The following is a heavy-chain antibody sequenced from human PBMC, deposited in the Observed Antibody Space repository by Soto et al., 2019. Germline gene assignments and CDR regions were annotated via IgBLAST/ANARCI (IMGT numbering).Heavy chain of an antibody. CDR1: GGSISSSSYY. CDR2: IYYSGST. Sequence: SETLSLTCTVSGGSISSSSYYWGWIRQPPGKGLEWIGSIYYSGSTYYNPSLKSRVTISVDTSKNQFSLKLSSVTAADTAVYYCAISAAGGGYWGQGTLVTVSS. V-gene: IGHV4-39*01. D-gene: IGHD6-13*01. CDR3: AISAAGGGY. J-gene: IGHJ4*02.